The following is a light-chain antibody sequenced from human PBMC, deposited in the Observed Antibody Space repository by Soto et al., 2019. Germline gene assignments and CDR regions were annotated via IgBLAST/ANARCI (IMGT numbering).Light chain of an antibody. J-gene: IGKJ2*01. CDR2: DAS. CDR3: QQYDIWPPYT. Sequence: EVVMTQSPASLSASPGERVTLSCRASQNISSSLAWYQQRPGQAPRLLIYDASTRATGIPPRFSGGGSGTEFTVTISSLQSEDFAIYYCQQYDIWPPYTFGQGTKVEF. CDR1: QNISSS. V-gene: IGKV3-15*01.